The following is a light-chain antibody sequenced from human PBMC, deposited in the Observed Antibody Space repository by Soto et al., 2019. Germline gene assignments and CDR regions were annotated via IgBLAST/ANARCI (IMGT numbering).Light chain of an antibody. Sequence: EIVLTQSPGTLSLSPGERATLSCRASQRISNSYLAWYQQKPGQAPRLLLYDASSRATGIPDRVSGSGSGTDFTLTISRLEPEDFATYYCQQSYSTPYTFGQGTKVDIK. CDR3: QQSYSTPYT. V-gene: IGKV3D-20*02. CDR2: DAS. CDR1: QRISNSY. J-gene: IGKJ2*01.